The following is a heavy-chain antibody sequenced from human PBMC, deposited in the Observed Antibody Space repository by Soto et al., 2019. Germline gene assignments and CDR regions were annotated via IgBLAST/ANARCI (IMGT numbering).Heavy chain of an antibody. CDR1: TVSNGCYT. J-gene: IGHJ4*01. CDR3: GRYGTRGDG. Sequence: ASTVSNGCYTMSLVRQAPGKGLELVSYISSRGLTTYHAHFAEGRLTISRDNDKDSLYLHLDSLRVGDTDFYDCGRYGTRGDGWGLGILVTVSS. D-gene: IGHD3-10*01. CDR2: ISSRGLTT. V-gene: IGHV3-48*04.